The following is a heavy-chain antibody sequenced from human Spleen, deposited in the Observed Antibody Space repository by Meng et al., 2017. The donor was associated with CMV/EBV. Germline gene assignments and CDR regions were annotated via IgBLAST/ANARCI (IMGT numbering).Heavy chain of an antibody. CDR2: ISSSSSYI. V-gene: IGHV3-21*01. Sequence: GGSLRLSCAASGFTFSSYSMNWVRQAPGKGLEWVSSISSSSSYIYYADSVKGRFTISRDNAKNSLYLQMNSLRAGDTAVYYCARDGKGYYYGMDVWGQGTTVTVSS. CDR1: GFTFSSYS. CDR3: ARDGKGYYYGMDV. J-gene: IGHJ6*02. D-gene: IGHD1-26*01.